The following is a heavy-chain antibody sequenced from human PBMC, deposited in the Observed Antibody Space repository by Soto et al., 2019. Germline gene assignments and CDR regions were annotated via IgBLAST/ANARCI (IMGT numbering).Heavy chain of an antibody. J-gene: IGHJ6*01. CDR3: ARGGSIMRTETGFDYYYYGMDV. CDR1: GYTFTGYY. CDR2: INPNSGGT. V-gene: IGHV1-2*02. Sequence: GASVKVSCKASGYTFTGYYMHWVRQAPGQGLEWMGWINPNSGGTNYAQKFQSRVTMTRDTSISTAYMELSRLRSDDTAVYYCARGGSIMRTETGFDYYYYGMDVWGQGSTVTVSS.